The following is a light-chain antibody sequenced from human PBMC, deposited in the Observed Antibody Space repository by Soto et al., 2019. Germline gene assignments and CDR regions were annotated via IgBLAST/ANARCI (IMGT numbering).Light chain of an antibody. CDR3: QQYNNWPRT. Sequence: ERVKIPAAATLSVSTGERATLSCRASQSVSSNLAWYQQKPGQAPRLLIYGASTRATGIPARFSGSGSGTEFTLTISSLQSEDFAVYYCQQYNNWPRTFGQGTKVDIK. CDR2: GAS. J-gene: IGKJ1*01. V-gene: IGKV3-15*01. CDR1: QSVSSN.